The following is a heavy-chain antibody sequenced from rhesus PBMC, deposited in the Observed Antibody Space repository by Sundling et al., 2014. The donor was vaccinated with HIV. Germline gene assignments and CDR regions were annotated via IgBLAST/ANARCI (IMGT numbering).Heavy chain of an antibody. CDR3: ARRKYSSWSFDY. J-gene: IGHJ4*01. CDR1: GGSISGYF. CDR2: IGGSGGST. V-gene: IGHV4-165*02. Sequence: QVQLQESGPGLVKPSETLSLTCAVSGGSISGYFWDWLRQPPGKGLEWIGHIGGSGGSTDYNPSLKSRVTISKDTSKNQFFLKLSSVTAADAAVYYCARRKYSSWSFDYWGQGVLVTVSS. D-gene: IGHD6-13*01.